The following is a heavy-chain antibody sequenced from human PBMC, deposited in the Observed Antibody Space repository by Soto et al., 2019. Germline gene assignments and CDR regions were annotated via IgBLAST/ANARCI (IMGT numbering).Heavy chain of an antibody. CDR2: IYNSGST. D-gene: IGHD3-10*01. CDR3: AREEVAYYGSGSYNWFDP. CDR1: GGSINSGGYY. J-gene: IGHJ5*02. V-gene: IGHV4-31*03. Sequence: SETLCLTCTVSGGSINSGGYYWSWIRQHPGKGLEWIGYIYNSGSTYYNPSLKSRITISVDTSKNQFSLKLSSVTAADTAVYYCAREEVAYYGSGSYNWFDPWGQGTLVTVSS.